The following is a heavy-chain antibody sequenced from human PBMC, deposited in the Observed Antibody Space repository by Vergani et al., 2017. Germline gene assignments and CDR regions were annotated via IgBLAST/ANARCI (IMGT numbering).Heavy chain of an antibody. J-gene: IGHJ4*02. CDR3: ARVVQLERECYFDY. Sequence: QVQLVQSGAEVKKPGSSVKVSCKASGGTFSSYTISWVRQAPGQGLEWMGRISAYNGNTNYAQKLQGRVTMTTDTSTSTAYMELRSLRSDDTAVYYCARVVQLERECYFDYWGQGTLVTVSS. D-gene: IGHD1-1*01. V-gene: IGHV1-18*01. CDR1: GGTFSSYT. CDR2: ISAYNGNT.